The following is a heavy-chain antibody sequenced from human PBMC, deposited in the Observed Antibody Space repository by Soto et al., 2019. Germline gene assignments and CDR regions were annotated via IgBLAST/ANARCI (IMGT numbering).Heavy chain of an antibody. D-gene: IGHD3-10*01. V-gene: IGHV1-8*01. CDR1: GYTFRSYD. J-gene: IGHJ5*01. Sequence: QVQLVQSGAEVKKPGASVKVSCTGSGYTFRSYDIHWVRQATGQGLEWMGWVNPNTGNTGYAQKFQGRVTMTRDMSKSSAYMEVNRLTSEDTAIYYCARAYGAGSFDFWGQGDLVSGSS. CDR3: ARAYGAGSFDF. CDR2: VNPNTGNT.